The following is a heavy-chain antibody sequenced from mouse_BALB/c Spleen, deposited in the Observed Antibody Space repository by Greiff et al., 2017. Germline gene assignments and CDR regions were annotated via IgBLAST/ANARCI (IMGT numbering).Heavy chain of an antibody. CDR2: IDPFNGGT. J-gene: IGHJ4*01. V-gene: IGHV1S135*01. Sequence: VQLQQSGPELMKPGASVKISCKASGYSFTSYYMHWVKQSHGKSLEWIGYIDPFNGGTSYNQKFKGKATLTVDKSSSTAYMHLSSLTSEDSAVYYCARSEGRDYAMDYWGQGTSVTVSS. CDR1: GYSFTSYY. CDR3: ARSEGRDYAMDY.